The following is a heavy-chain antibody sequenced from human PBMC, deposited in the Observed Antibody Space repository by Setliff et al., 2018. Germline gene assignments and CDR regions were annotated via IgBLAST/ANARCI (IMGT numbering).Heavy chain of an antibody. Sequence: ASVKVSCKASGYTFTNYPIHWVRQAPGQRLEWMGWINRGSGDTKYSQNFQGRVTITRDTSASTAYMELSSLTSEDTAIYYCARGDVYSGSYYHFDYWGQGTLVTVS. CDR1: GYTFTNYP. V-gene: IGHV1-3*01. CDR3: ARGDVYSGSYYHFDY. D-gene: IGHD1-26*01. CDR2: INRGSGDT. J-gene: IGHJ4*02.